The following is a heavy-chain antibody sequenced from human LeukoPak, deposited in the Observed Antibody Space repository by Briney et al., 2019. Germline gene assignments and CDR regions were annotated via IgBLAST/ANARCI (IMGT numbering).Heavy chain of an antibody. CDR3: AREERQWFGDRAPDY. J-gene: IGHJ4*02. V-gene: IGHV4-61*02. Sequence: SQTLSLTCSVSGGSLSSGNYYWSWIRQPAGKGLEWIGRIYTSGSTNYNPSLKSRVTMSVDTSKNQFSLKLSSVTAADTAVYYCAREERQWFGDRAPDYWGQGTLVTVSS. CDR2: IYTSGST. D-gene: IGHD3-10*01. CDR1: GGSLSSGNYY.